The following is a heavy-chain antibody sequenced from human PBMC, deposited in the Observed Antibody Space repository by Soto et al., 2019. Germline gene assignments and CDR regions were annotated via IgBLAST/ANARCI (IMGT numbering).Heavy chain of an antibody. D-gene: IGHD3-3*01. V-gene: IGHV3-21*01. CDR1: GFTFSSYS. CDR3: ARVSTIQDYWFDP. J-gene: IGHJ5*02. Sequence: EVQLVESGGGLVKPGGSLRLSCAASGFTFSSYSMNWVRQAPGKGLEWVSSISSSSSYIYYADSVKGRFTISRDNAKNSLYLQMNSLRAEDTAVYYCARVSTIQDYWFDPWGQGTLVTVSS. CDR2: ISSSSSYI.